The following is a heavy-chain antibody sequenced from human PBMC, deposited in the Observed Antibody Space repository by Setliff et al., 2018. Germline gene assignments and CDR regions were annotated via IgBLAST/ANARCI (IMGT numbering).Heavy chain of an antibody. J-gene: IGHJ3*02. CDR1: GFTFSDYY. Sequence: GSLRLSCAASGFTFSDYYMSWIRQAPGKGLEWVSYISSSGSTIYCADSVKGRFTISRDNAENSLYLQMNSLRAEDTAVYYCARDATGIFGVVDDALDIWGQGTMVT. D-gene: IGHD3-3*01. V-gene: IGHV3-11*01. CDR3: ARDATGIFGVVDDALDI. CDR2: ISSSGSTI.